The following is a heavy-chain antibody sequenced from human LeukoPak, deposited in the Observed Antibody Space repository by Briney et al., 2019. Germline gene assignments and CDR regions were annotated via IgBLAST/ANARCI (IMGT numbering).Heavy chain of an antibody. CDR3: ARHRAYGDYYYYYMDV. J-gene: IGHJ6*03. D-gene: IGHD4-17*01. CDR1: GGSFSGYY. V-gene: IGHV4-34*01. CDR2: INHSGST. Sequence: KTSETLSLTCAVYGGSFSGYYWSWIRQPPGKGLEWIGEINHSGSTNYNPSLKSRVTISVDTSKNQFSLKLSSVTAADTAVYYCARHRAYGDYYYYYMDVWGKGTTVTVSS.